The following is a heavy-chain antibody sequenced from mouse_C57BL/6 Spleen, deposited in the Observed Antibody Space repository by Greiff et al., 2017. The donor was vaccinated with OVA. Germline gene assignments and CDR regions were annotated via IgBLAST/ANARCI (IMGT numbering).Heavy chain of an antibody. J-gene: IGHJ2*01. V-gene: IGHV14-1*01. CDR2: IDPEDGDT. D-gene: IGHD2-5*01. CDR1: GFNIKDYY. CDR3: RYYSNLRDYFDY. Sequence: EVKLQESGAELVRPGASVKLSCTASGFNIKDYYMHWVKQRPEQGLEWIGRIDPEDGDTEYAPKFQGKATMTADTSSNTAYLQLSSLTSEDTAVYYCRYYSNLRDYFDYWGQGTTLTVSS.